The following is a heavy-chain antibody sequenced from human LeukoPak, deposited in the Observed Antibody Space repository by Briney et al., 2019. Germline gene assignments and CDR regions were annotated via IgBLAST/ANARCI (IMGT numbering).Heavy chain of an antibody. Sequence: GGSLRLSCAASGFTFSSYSMNWVRQAPGKGLEWVSYISSSSSTIYYADSVKGRFTISRDNAKNSLYLQMNSLRDEDTAVYYCARGPHYGDYALGLFDYWGQGTLVTVSS. J-gene: IGHJ4*02. V-gene: IGHV3-48*02. CDR3: ARGPHYGDYALGLFDY. D-gene: IGHD4-17*01. CDR2: ISSSSSTI. CDR1: GFTFSSYS.